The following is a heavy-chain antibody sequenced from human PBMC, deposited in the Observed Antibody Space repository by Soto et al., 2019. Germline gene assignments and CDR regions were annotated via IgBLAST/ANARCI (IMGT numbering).Heavy chain of an antibody. J-gene: IGHJ5*01. CDR1: GDSVSTNSAT. D-gene: IGHD2-8*01. V-gene: IGHV6-1*01. CDR2: TYYRSKWFN. Sequence: PSQTLSLTCAISGDSVSTNSATWDWIRQSPSRGLEWLGRTYYRSKWFNDYAVSVKGRISINPDTSNNQFSLQLNSVTPDDTAVLDGERLIGNSWLDSLGQVNLVTVSS. CDR3: ERLIGNSWLDS.